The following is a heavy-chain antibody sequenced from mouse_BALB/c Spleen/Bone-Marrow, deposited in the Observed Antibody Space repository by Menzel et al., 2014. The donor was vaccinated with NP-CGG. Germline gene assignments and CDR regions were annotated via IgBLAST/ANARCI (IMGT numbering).Heavy chain of an antibody. Sequence: QVQLQQSGAELARPGASVKMSCKASGYTFDYYTVQWVKQRPGQGLEWIGYINPSSGYTNYNQKSKDKATLTADKSSSTAYMQLSSLTSEDSAVYYCAREVYGSWFAYRGQGTLVTVSA. J-gene: IGHJ3*01. CDR2: INPSSGYT. CDR3: AREVYGSWFAY. V-gene: IGHV1-4*01. CDR1: GYTFDYYT. D-gene: IGHD2-2*01.